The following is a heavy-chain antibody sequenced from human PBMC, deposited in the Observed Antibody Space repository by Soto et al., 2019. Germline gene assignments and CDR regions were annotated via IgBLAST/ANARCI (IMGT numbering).Heavy chain of an antibody. Sequence: PGRSLRRSCAASGFTFSSYAMSWVRQAPGKGLEWVSAISGSGGSTYYADSVKGRFTISRDNSKNTLYLQMNSLGAESTSVYYGWKNPIVGGVSQTDSWGQGTLVTVSS. CDR2: ISGSGGST. CDR3: WKNPIVGGVSQTDS. D-gene: IGHD2-8*02. V-gene: IGHV3-23*01. J-gene: IGHJ4*02. CDR1: GFTFSSYA.